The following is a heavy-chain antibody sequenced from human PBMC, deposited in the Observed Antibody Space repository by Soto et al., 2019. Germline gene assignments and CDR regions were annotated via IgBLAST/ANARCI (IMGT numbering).Heavy chain of an antibody. V-gene: IGHV1-46*03. CDR3: ATTSGAFGWFDP. J-gene: IGHJ5*02. CDR1: GYTFSSYY. D-gene: IGHD3-3*01. CDR2: INPSAGTT. Sequence: QVQLVQSGAEVKKPGASVKVSCKASGYTFSSYYLHWVRQAPGQGLEWMGIINPSAGTTNYAQKFQGRVTMTRDTSTSTVYMELSSLRSEDTAVYYCATTSGAFGWFDPWGQGTLVTVSS.